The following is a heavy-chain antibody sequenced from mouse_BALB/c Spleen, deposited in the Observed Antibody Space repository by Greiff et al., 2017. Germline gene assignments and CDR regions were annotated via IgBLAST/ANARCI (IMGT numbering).Heavy chain of an antibody. CDR2: INPYNGAT. J-gene: IGHJ4*01. Sequence: EVQRVESGPELVKPGASVKISCKASGYSFTGYYMHWVKQSHVKSLEWIGRINPYNGATSYNQNFKDKASLTVDKSSSTAYMELHSLTSEDSAVYYCARVGDYAMDYWGQGTSVTVSS. CDR1: GYSFTGYY. CDR3: ARVGDYAMDY. V-gene: IGHV1-31*01.